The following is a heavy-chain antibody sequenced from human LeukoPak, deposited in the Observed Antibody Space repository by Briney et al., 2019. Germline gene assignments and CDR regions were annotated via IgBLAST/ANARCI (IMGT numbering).Heavy chain of an antibody. Sequence: GGSLRLSCAASGFTFSSYAMHWVRQAPGKGLEWVAVISYDGSNKYYADSVKGRFTISRDNSKSTLYLQMNSLRAEDTAVYYCARDDVMATSYYYYGMDVWGQGTTVTVSS. J-gene: IGHJ6*02. CDR3: ARDDVMATSYYYYGMDV. D-gene: IGHD5-24*01. CDR2: ISYDGSNK. CDR1: GFTFSSYA. V-gene: IGHV3-30-3*01.